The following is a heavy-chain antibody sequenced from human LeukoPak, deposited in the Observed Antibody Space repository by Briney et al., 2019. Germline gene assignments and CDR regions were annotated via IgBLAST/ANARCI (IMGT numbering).Heavy chain of an antibody. Sequence: PGRSLRLSCAASGFTFSSYSMNWVRQAPGKGLEWVSSISSSNSSIHYADSVKGRFTISRDNAKNSLYLQMNSLRAEDTAVYYCARRVTPNSFDYWGQGTLVTVSS. CDR2: ISSSNSSI. V-gene: IGHV3-21*01. D-gene: IGHD2-21*02. J-gene: IGHJ4*02. CDR1: GFTFSSYS. CDR3: ARRVTPNSFDY.